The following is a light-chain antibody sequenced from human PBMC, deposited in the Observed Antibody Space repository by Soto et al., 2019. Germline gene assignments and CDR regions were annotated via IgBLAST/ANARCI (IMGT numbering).Light chain of an antibody. CDR2: EVN. V-gene: IGLV2-23*02. CDR1: PSDVGSYNL. CDR3: CSFAGTATYVL. J-gene: IGLJ2*01. Sequence: QSALTQPASVSGSPGQSITISCTGTPSDVGSYNLVSWFQQHPGKAPKLMIYEVNKRPSGVSNRFSGSKSGNTASLTISGLQAEDEADYYCCSFAGTATYVLFGGGTELTVL.